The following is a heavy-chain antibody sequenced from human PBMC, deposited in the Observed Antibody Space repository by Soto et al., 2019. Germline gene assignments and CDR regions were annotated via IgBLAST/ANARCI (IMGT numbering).Heavy chain of an antibody. D-gene: IGHD1-7*01. CDR3: ANPGNRGNYTRYFDY. J-gene: IGHJ4*02. CDR1: GFTFTNYG. V-gene: IGHV3-23*01. Sequence: EVQLLESGGGLVQPGGSLRLSCAASGFTFTNYGMSWVRQAPGKGLEWVSSISINGYSTYYADSVKGRFTISRDNSKNTLYLQMNSLRADDTAVYYCANPGNRGNYTRYFDYWGQGTLVTVSS. CDR2: ISINGYST.